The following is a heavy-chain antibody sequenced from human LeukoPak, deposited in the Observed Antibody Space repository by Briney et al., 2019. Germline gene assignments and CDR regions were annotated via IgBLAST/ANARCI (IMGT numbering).Heavy chain of an antibody. CDR2: INHSGST. Sequence: SETLSLTCAVYGGSFSGYYWSWIRQPPGKGLEWSGEINHSGSTNYNPSLKSRVTISVDTSKNQFSLKLSSVTAADTAVYYCASLYGHFDYGGQGTLVTVSS. V-gene: IGHV4-34*01. CDR3: ASLYGHFDY. J-gene: IGHJ4*02. D-gene: IGHD2-2*02. CDR1: GGSFSGYY.